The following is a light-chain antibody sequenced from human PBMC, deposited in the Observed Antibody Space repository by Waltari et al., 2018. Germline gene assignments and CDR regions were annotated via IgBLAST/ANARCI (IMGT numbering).Light chain of an antibody. CDR3: QQSHNWPPLT. CDR2: SAS. V-gene: IGKV3-15*01. CDR1: QSVSVN. J-gene: IGKJ4*01. Sequence: EVVLTQPPATLSLSPGERATLSCRASQSVSVNLAWYQQRPGQAPRLLIYSASTRATGIPARFSGSGSGTEFTLTISSLESEDFAVYYCQQSHNWPPLTFGGGTKVEIK.